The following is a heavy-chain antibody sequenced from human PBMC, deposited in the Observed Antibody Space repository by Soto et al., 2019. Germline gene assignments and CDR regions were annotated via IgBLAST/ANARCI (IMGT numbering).Heavy chain of an antibody. CDR3: ARDLRGSPSTRGQGLFDP. CDR2: IYYSGST. Sequence: SETLSLTCTFSGGSISSYNWNWIRQPPGKGLDLIGYIYYSGSTNYNPSLKSRVTISVDTSKNQFSLKLSSVTAADTAVYYCARDLRGSPSTRGQGLFDPGGQGTLV. CDR1: GGSISSYN. J-gene: IGHJ5*01. D-gene: IGHD2-2*01. V-gene: IGHV4-59*01.